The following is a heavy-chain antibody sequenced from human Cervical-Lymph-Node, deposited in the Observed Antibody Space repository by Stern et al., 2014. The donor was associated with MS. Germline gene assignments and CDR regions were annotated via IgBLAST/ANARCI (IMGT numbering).Heavy chain of an antibody. Sequence: QVQLVQSGAELKEPGASVKVSCKASGYTLTNYRMNWVRQAPGQGLEWMGWINTNTGNSTYAQGFTGRLVMSSDTSVSTAYLHISSLKAEDTAVYDCARDFVDTAMITRSDYLDSWGQGTLVTVSS. CDR1: GYTLTNYR. CDR3: ARDFVDTAMITRSDYLDS. V-gene: IGHV7-4-1*02. J-gene: IGHJ4*02. D-gene: IGHD5-18*01. CDR2: INTNTGNS.